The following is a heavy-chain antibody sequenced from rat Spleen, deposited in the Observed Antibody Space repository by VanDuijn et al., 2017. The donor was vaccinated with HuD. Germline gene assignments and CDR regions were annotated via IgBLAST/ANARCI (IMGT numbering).Heavy chain of an antibody. D-gene: IGHD1-7*01. CDR1: GFTFSNYD. CDR3: ARHGYGYGNYFGY. Sequence: EVQLVESGGGLVQPGRSLKLSCAASGFTFSNYDMAWVRQAPTKGLEWIASITAGGGNTYHRDSVKGRFTISRDNAKNTQYLQMDSLRSEDTATYYCARHGYGYGNYFGYWGQGVMVTVSS. V-gene: IGHV5S13*01. CDR2: ITAGGGNT. J-gene: IGHJ2*01.